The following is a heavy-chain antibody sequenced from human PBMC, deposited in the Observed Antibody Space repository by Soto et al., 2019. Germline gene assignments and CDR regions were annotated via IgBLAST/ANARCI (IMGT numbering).Heavy chain of an antibody. Sequence: ASVKVSCKASGYTFTTYVMHWVRQAPGQRLEWMGWVNAGNGNTKYSQKFQGRVTITRDTSATTAYMELSSLRSEDTAVYYCVIDEQEGYHHYRMAVWAQGSTVPVSS. J-gene: IGHJ6*01. CDR1: GYTFTTYV. CDR3: VIDEQEGYHHYRMAV. V-gene: IGHV1-3*01. CDR2: VNAGNGNT.